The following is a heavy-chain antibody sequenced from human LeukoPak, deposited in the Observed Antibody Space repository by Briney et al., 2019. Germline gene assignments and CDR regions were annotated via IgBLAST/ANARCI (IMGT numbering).Heavy chain of an antibody. Sequence: TGGSLRLSCAASGFTFSSYDMHWVRQATGKGLEWVSAIGTAGDTYYPGSVKGRFTISRENAKNSLYLQMNSLRAGDTAVYYCAREPFGQGGMDVWGQGTTATVSS. CDR2: IGTAGDT. CDR3: AREPFGQGGMDV. D-gene: IGHD3-16*01. CDR1: GFTFSSYD. J-gene: IGHJ6*02. V-gene: IGHV3-13*01.